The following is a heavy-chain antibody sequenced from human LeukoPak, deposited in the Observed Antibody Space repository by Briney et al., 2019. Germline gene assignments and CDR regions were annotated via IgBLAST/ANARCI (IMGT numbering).Heavy chain of an antibody. CDR3: ARVSWFPGTSYYYMDV. D-gene: IGHD1-1*01. CDR2: IQYSGST. Sequence: NPSETLSLTCTVSGGSISSYYWSWIRQPPGKGLEWIGYIQYSGSTNYNPSLKSRVTMSVDTSKNQFSLKLSSVTAADTAVFYCARVSWFPGTSYYYMDVWGKGTTVTVSS. J-gene: IGHJ6*03. CDR1: GGSISSYY. V-gene: IGHV4-59*01.